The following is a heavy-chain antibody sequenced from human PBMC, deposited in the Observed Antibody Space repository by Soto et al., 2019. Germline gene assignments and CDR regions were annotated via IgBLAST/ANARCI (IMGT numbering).Heavy chain of an antibody. CDR2: IKSKTDGGTT. Sequence: GGSLRLSCAASGFTFSNAWMSWVRQAPGKGLEWVGRIKSKTDGGTTDYAAPVKGRFTISRDDSKNTLDLQMNSLKTEDTAVYYCTTAEAPWRYFDWLKYYYYYYMDVWGKGTTVTVSS. D-gene: IGHD3-9*01. J-gene: IGHJ6*03. CDR3: TTAEAPWRYFDWLKYYYYYYMDV. V-gene: IGHV3-15*01. CDR1: GFTFSNAW.